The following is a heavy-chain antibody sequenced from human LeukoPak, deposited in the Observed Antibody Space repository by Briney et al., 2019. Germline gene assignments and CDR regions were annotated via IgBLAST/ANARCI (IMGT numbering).Heavy chain of an antibody. J-gene: IGHJ5*02. Sequence: GASVKVSCKASGYTFTSYYMHWVRQAPGQGLEWMGIINPSGGSTSYAQKFQGRVTMTRDTPTSTVYMELSSLRSEDTAVYYCARDLTQATGWFDPWGQGTLVTVSS. V-gene: IGHV1-46*01. CDR2: INPSGGST. CDR3: ARDLTQATGWFDP. CDR1: GYTFTSYY.